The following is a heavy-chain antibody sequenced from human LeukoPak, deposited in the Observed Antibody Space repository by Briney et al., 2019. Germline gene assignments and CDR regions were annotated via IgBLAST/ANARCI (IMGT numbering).Heavy chain of an antibody. V-gene: IGHV3-21*01. D-gene: IGHD5-18*01. J-gene: IGHJ4*02. CDR1: GFTFSRYS. CDR2: ISISSSYI. CDR3: ARDSGHVDTAMAHDY. Sequence: GGSLRLSCAASGFTFSRYSMNWVRQAPGKGLEWVSSISISSSYIYYADSVKGRFTMSRDNAKNSLYLQVNSLRAEDTAVYYCARDSGHVDTAMAHDYWGQGTLVTVSS.